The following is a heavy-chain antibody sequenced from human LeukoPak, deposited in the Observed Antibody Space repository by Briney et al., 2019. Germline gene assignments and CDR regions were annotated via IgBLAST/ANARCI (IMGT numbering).Heavy chain of an antibody. Sequence: SETLSLTCAVYGGSFSGYYWSWIRQPPGKGLEWIGSFYYSGSTYYNPSLKSRVTISVDTSKNQFSLKLSSVTAADTAVYYCASRDSSSWTNAFDIWGQGTMVTVSS. J-gene: IGHJ3*02. CDR1: GGSFSGYY. CDR2: FYYSGST. CDR3: ASRDSSSWTNAFDI. D-gene: IGHD6-13*01. V-gene: IGHV4-34*01.